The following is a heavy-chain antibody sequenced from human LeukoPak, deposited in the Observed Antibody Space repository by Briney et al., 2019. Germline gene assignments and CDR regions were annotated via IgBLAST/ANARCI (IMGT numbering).Heavy chain of an antibody. J-gene: IGHJ4*02. Sequence: GGSLRLSCAASGFTFSSYAMHWVRQAPGKGLEWVAVISYDGSNKYYADSVKGRFTISRDNSKNTLYLQMNSLRAEDTAVYYCARTDTAMAKRGFDYWGQGTLVTVSS. CDR1: GFTFSSYA. D-gene: IGHD5-18*01. CDR3: ARTDTAMAKRGFDY. V-gene: IGHV3-30*14. CDR2: ISYDGSNK.